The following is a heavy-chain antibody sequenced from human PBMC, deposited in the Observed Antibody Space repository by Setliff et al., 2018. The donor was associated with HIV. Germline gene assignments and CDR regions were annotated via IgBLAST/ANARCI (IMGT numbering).Heavy chain of an antibody. V-gene: IGHV4-39*07. D-gene: IGHD5-12*01. Sequence: PSETLSLTCTVSGGSISTSSSYWGWIRQPPGKGLEWIGSIYYSGNTYFSPSLKSRITISVDTSKNQFSLNLRSVTAADTAVYYCARDKRFGYDYGGYDYWGQGTLVTVSS. CDR3: ARDKRFGYDYGGYDY. CDR1: GGSISTSSSY. CDR2: IYYSGNT. J-gene: IGHJ4*02.